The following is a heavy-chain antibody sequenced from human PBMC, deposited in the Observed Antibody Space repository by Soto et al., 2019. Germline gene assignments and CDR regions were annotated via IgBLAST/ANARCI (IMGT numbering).Heavy chain of an antibody. CDR3: AKDMVAVAGTAHFDY. CDR2: ISWNSGSI. D-gene: IGHD6-19*01. CDR1: GFTFDDYA. Sequence: PGGSLRLSCAASGFTFDDYAMHWVRQAPGKGLEWVSGISWNSGSIGYADSVKGRFTISRDNAKNSLYLQMNSLRAEDTALYYCAKDMVAVAGTAHFDYWGKGTLVTVSS. V-gene: IGHV3-9*01. J-gene: IGHJ4*02.